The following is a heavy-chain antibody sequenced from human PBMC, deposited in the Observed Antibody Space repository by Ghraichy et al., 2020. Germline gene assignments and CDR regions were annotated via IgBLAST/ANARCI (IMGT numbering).Heavy chain of an antibody. Sequence: ASVKVSCKASGYDFSDHYVRWIRQAPGQGPEWVGRINPYSGAATYAEKFQGRVTMTRDTSINTAYMEVHRLTFDDTAVYFCTRYAYSYDSWGQGTLVTVSS. CDR3: TRYAYSYDS. J-gene: IGHJ4*02. CDR2: INPYSGAA. V-gene: IGHV1-2*06. CDR1: GYDFSDHY. D-gene: IGHD3-16*01.